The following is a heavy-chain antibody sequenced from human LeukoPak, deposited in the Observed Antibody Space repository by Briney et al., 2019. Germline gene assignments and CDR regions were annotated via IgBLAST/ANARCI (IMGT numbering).Heavy chain of an antibody. V-gene: IGHV3-53*01. J-gene: IGHJ1*01. D-gene: IGHD3-10*01. CDR1: GFIVSSNH. CDR2: IYSGGGT. Sequence: GGSLRLSCAASGFIVSSNHMSWVRQAPGKGLEWVSVIYSGGGTYYADSVKGRFTISRDKSKNTLYLQMNSLRAEDTAVYYCAKDRITMVRGVISGYFQHWGQGTLVTVSS. CDR3: AKDRITMVRGVISGYFQH.